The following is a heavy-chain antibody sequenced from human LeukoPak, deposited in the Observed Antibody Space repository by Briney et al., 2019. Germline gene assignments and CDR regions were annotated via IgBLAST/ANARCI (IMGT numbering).Heavy chain of an antibody. CDR2: IRSRNYGAKI. J-gene: IGHJ4*02. V-gene: IGHV3-49*04. CDR1: GFTFGDSG. CDR3: SRAPNYDFWLDC. Sequence: GRSVRLSCTGCGFTFGDSGINWVRQAPGRGLEWVGFIRSRNYGAKIEYAASVRGRFTISRDDSESIAYLQMNNLKSEDSAMYYCSRAPNYDFWLDCWGQGTLITVSS. D-gene: IGHD3-3*01.